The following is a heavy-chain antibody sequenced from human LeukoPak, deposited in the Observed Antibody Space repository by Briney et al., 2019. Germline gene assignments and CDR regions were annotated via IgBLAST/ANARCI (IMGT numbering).Heavy chain of an antibody. Sequence: SETLSLTCAVYGGSFSGYYWSWIRQPPGKGQEWIGEINHSGSTNYNPSLKSRVTISVDTSKNQFSLKLSSVTAADTAVYYCARVPARPYCSSTSCYVIWFDPWGQGTLVTVSS. CDR1: GGSFSGYY. V-gene: IGHV4-34*01. D-gene: IGHD2-2*01. CDR2: INHSGST. J-gene: IGHJ5*02. CDR3: ARVPARPYCSSTSCYVIWFDP.